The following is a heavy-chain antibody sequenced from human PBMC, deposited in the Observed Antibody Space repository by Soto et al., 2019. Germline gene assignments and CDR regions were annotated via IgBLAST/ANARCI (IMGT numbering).Heavy chain of an antibody. CDR3: ARGEQYSGRIFDY. Sequence: PSQSLSLTCAITGDSVPSNSAGWSWVRKSPSRGLEWLGRTYYRSKWYYEYAVSVRGRITINPDTSKNQYSLQLNSVTPEDTAVYFCARGEQYSGRIFDYWGQGTLVTVSS. CDR1: GDSVPSNSAG. J-gene: IGHJ4*01. V-gene: IGHV6-1*01. CDR2: TYYRSKWYY. D-gene: IGHD1-26*01.